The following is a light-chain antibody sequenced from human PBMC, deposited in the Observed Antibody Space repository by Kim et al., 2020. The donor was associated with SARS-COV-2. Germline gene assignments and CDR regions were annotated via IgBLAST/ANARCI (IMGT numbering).Light chain of an antibody. CDR3: NSRDSNDNVV. J-gene: IGLJ2*01. V-gene: IGLV3-19*01. CDR1: SLRSYY. CDR2: GKN. Sequence: SSELTQDPAVSVALGQTVRITCQGYSLRSYYATWYQQKPGQAPILVIYGKNNWPSGIPDRFSGSSSGNTASLTITGTQAGDEADYYCNSRDSNDNVVFGGGTQLTVL.